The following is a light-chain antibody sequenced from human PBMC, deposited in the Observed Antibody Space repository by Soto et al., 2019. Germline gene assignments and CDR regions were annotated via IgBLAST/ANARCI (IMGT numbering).Light chain of an antibody. CDR3: HSRA. Sequence: DIQITQSPSTLSASVGDRVTITCRASQIISSWLAWYQQKPGKAPKLLIYKASSLESGVPSRFSGSGSGTEFTLTISRLQPDDFATYFCHSRAFGQGTRLEIK. V-gene: IGKV1-5*03. J-gene: IGKJ5*01. CDR2: KAS. CDR1: QIISSW.